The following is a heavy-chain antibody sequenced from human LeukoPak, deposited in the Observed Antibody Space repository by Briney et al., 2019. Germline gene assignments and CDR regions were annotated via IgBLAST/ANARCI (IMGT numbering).Heavy chain of an antibody. Sequence: SETLSLTCAVYGGSFSGYYWSWIRQPPGKGLEWIGEINHSGSTNYNPSLESRVTISVDTSKNQFSLKLSSVTAADTAVYYCARISKYYYDSSGYYKDSFDYWGQGTLVTVSS. J-gene: IGHJ4*02. CDR1: GGSFSGYY. D-gene: IGHD3-22*01. CDR2: INHSGST. V-gene: IGHV4-34*01. CDR3: ARISKYYYDSSGYYKDSFDY.